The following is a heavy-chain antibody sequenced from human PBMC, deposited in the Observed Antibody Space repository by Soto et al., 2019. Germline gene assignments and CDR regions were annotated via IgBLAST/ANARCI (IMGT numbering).Heavy chain of an antibody. V-gene: IGHV3-30*18. CDR3: AKGGGVVMTYYYYGMDV. D-gene: IGHD3-3*01. Sequence: QVQLVESGGGVVQPGRSLRLSCAASGFTFSSYGMHWVRQAPGKGLEWVAVISYDGSNKYYADSVKGRFTISRDNSKNTLYLQMNSQRAEDTAVYYCAKGGGVVMTYYYYGMDVWGQGTTVTVSS. CDR1: GFTFSSYG. CDR2: ISYDGSNK. J-gene: IGHJ6*02.